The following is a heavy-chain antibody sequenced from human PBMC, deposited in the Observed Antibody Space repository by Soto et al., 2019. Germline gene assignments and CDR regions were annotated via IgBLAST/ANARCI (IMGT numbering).Heavy chain of an antibody. CDR3: AKGFQQWLVPGDY. Sequence: PGGSLRLSCAASGFTFSSYAMSWVRQAPGKGLVWVSAISGSCVSTYYADSVEGRFTISRVYSKNTLYLQMNSLRADDTAVYYCAKGFQQWLVPGDYWGQGTLVTVSS. D-gene: IGHD6-19*01. J-gene: IGHJ4*02. CDR2: ISGSCVST. CDR1: GFTFSSYA. V-gene: IGHV3-23*01.